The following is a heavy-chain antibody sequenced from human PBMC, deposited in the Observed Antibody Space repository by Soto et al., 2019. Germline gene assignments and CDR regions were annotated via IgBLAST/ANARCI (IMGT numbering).Heavy chain of an antibody. CDR2: ISSSSSYI. J-gene: IGHJ4*02. CDR3: ARGPDYYYGSGSYYIWLDY. V-gene: IGHV3-21*01. CDR1: GFTFSSYS. D-gene: IGHD3-10*01. Sequence: RRLSCAASGFTFSSYSMNWVRQAPGKGLEWVSSISSSSSYIYYADSVKGRFTISRDNAKNSLYLQMNSLRAEDTAVYYCARGPDYYYGSGSYYIWLDYWGQGTLVTVSS.